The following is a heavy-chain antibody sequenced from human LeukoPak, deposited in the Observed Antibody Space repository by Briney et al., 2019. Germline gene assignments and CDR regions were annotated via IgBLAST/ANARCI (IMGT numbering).Heavy chain of an antibody. V-gene: IGHV4-59*11. D-gene: IGHD2-21*02. Sequence: SETLSLTCIVSGGSISNHYRSWIRHPPGKRREWIGYIYYSGSTNYNPSLKSRVTISVDTSEKQFSLKLSSVTAADTAVYYCARGVVVTAFDYWGQGTLVTVSS. J-gene: IGHJ4*02. CDR2: IYYSGST. CDR1: GGSISNHY. CDR3: ARGVVVTAFDY.